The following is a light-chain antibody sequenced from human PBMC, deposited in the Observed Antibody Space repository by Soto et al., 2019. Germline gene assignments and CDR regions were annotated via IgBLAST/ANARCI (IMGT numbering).Light chain of an antibody. Sequence: EIVLTQSPGTLSLSPGERATLSCRASQSVSSSYLAWYQQKPGQAPRLLIYGASSRATGIPDRFSGSGSGTYFTLTISRLEPEDFAVYYCQQYGSSRTFDQGTKVEIK. J-gene: IGKJ1*01. CDR3: QQYGSSRT. CDR1: QSVSSSY. V-gene: IGKV3-20*01. CDR2: GAS.